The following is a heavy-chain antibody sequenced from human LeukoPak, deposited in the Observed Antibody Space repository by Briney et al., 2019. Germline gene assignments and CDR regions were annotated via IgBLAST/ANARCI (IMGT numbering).Heavy chain of an antibody. CDR3: AKDGGKTYYYGSGSPPAYYYYMDV. CDR2: ISWGGGST. Sequence: GGSLRLSCAASGFTFDDYAVHWVRQAPGKGLEWVSLISWGGGSTYYADSVKGRFTISRDNSKNSLYLQMNSLRAEDTALYYCAKDGGKTYYYGSGSPPAYYYYMDVWGKGTTVSVSS. CDR1: GFTFDDYA. J-gene: IGHJ6*03. D-gene: IGHD3-10*01. V-gene: IGHV3-43D*04.